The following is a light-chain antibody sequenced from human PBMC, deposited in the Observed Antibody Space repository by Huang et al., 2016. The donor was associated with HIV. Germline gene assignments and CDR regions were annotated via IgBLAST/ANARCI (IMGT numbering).Light chain of an antibody. J-gene: IGKJ2*01. V-gene: IGKV3-15*01. CDR3: QQYNNWPYT. Sequence: EIVMTQSPATLSVPPGERATLSCRARQSVTSNLAWYHQKPGQAPRLLSYGASTRATGIPARFSGSGSGTEFTLTISSLQSEDFAVYYCQQYNNWPYTFGQGTKLEIK. CDR1: QSVTSN. CDR2: GAS.